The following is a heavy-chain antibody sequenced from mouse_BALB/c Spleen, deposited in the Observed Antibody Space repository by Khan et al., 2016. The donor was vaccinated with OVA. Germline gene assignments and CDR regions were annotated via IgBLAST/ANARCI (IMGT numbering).Heavy chain of an antibody. V-gene: IGHV5-4*02. CDR3: ARAGYGAFAY. J-gene: IGHJ3*01. Sequence: EVQLVESGGGLVKPGGSLKLSCAASGFTFSDYYMYWVRQTPEKRLEWVATISDGGSSTYYPDSVKGRFTISRDNAKNNLYLQSHSLESDDSAIFYCARAGYGAFAYWGQGTLVTVSA. CDR1: GFTFSDYY. CDR2: ISDGGSST. D-gene: IGHD1-1*02.